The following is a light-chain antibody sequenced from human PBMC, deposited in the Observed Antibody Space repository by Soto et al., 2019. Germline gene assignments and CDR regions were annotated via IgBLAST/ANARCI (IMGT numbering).Light chain of an antibody. CDR2: KAS. CDR3: QQYNSYST. J-gene: IGKJ1*01. V-gene: IGKV1-5*03. Sequence: DIQMTQSPSTLSAFVGDRVTITCRASQSISGYLDWYQQKPGKAPKLLIYKASSLESGVPSRFSGSGSGTEFTLSISSLQPDDFATYYSQQYNSYSTFGQGTKVEVK. CDR1: QSISGY.